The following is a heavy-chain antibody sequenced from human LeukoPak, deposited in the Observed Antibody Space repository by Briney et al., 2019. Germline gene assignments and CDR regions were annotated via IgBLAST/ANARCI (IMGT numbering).Heavy chain of an antibody. CDR1: GFTFSNYG. D-gene: IGHD1-14*01. J-gene: IGHJ4*02. V-gene: IGHV3-30*18. Sequence: GGSLRLSCAASGFTFSNYGMHWVRQAPGKGLEWVALISFDESNKSYADSVKGRFTISRDNSKNRLFLQMNSLRTEDTAIYYCAKDLDFGPEAYWGQGTLVTVSS. CDR3: AKDLDFGPEAY. CDR2: ISFDESNK.